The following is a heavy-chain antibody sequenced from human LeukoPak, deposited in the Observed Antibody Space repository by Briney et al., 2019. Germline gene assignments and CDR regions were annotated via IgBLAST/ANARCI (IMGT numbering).Heavy chain of an antibody. CDR2: INPNSGGT. J-gene: IGHJ5*02. V-gene: IGHV1-2*02. CDR3: ARDRPPSGSYNHNWFDP. CDR1: GYTFTGYY. Sequence: ASVKVSCKASGYTFTGYYMHWVRQAPGQGLEWMGWINPNSGGTNYAQKFQGRVTMTRDTSTSTAYMELSRLRSDDTAVYYCARDRPPSGSYNHNWFDPWGQGTLVTVSS. D-gene: IGHD1-26*01.